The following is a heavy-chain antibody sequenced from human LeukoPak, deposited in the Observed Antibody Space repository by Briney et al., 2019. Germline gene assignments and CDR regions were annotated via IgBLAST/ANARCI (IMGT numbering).Heavy chain of an antibody. CDR1: GGTFSSYA. V-gene: IGHV1-69*13. Sequence: ASVKVSCKASGGTFSSYAISWVRQAPGQGLEWMGGIIPIFGTANYAQKFQGRVTITADESTSTAYMELSSLRSEDTAVYYCARGSSTSIVGGAFDIWGQGTMVTVSS. CDR2: IIPIFGTA. D-gene: IGHD1-26*01. J-gene: IGHJ3*02. CDR3: ARGSSTSIVGGAFDI.